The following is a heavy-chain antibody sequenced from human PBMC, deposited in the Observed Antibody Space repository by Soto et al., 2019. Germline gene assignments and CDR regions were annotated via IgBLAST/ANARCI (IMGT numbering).Heavy chain of an antibody. CDR3: AKDGDCISTSCYGEGFDP. V-gene: IGHV3-23*01. J-gene: IGHJ5*02. D-gene: IGHD2-2*01. Sequence: PGGSLRLSCAASGFSFNNYAVRWVRQAPGKGLEWVSTIAGSGPSTTYADSVKGRFTISRDNSKNTLYLQMNSLRAEDTAVYYCAKDGDCISTSCYGEGFDPWGQGTLVTVSS. CDR2: IAGSGPST. CDR1: GFSFNNYA.